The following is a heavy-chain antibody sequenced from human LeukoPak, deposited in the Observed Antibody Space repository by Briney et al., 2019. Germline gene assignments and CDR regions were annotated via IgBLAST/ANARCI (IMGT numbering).Heavy chain of an antibody. Sequence: GGSLRLSCAASGFTFSSYWTSWVRQAPGKGLEWVANIKQDGSEKYYVDSVKGRFTISRDNAKNSLYLQMNSLRAEDTAVYYCARLYYDFWSGYYLNDYWGQGTLVTVSS. CDR1: GFTFSSYW. V-gene: IGHV3-7*01. D-gene: IGHD3-3*01. CDR3: ARLYYDFWSGYYLNDY. J-gene: IGHJ4*02. CDR2: IKQDGSEK.